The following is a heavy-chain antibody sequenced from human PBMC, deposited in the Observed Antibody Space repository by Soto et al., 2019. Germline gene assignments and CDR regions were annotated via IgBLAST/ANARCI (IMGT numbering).Heavy chain of an antibody. CDR3: ARGPHEYSRHYSDFDY. V-gene: IGHV1-8*01. Sequence: QVQLVQSGAEVKKPGASVKVSCKASGYTFTRYDINWVRQATGQGLEWMGWMNPNSGNTGYPQKFQGRVTMTRNTXIXXAYMELSSLRSEDTAVYDCARGPHEYSRHYSDFDYWGQGTLVTVSS. D-gene: IGHD6-6*01. CDR2: MNPNSGNT. J-gene: IGHJ4*02. CDR1: GYTFTRYD.